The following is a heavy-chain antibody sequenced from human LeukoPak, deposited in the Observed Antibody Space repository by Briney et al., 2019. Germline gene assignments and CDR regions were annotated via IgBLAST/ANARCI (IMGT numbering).Heavy chain of an antibody. Sequence: PGGSLRLSCAASGFTFSDYYMSWLRQAPGKGLEWVSYISSSGSTIYYADSVKGRFTISRDNAKNSLYLQMNSLRAEDTAVYYCAREVDSSGYWMVDYWGQGTLVTVSS. D-gene: IGHD3-22*01. CDR1: GFTFSDYY. CDR3: AREVDSSGYWMVDY. J-gene: IGHJ4*02. CDR2: ISSSGSTI. V-gene: IGHV3-11*01.